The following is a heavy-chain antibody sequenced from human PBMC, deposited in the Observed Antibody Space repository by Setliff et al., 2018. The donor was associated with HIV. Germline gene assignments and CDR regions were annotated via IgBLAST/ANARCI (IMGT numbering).Heavy chain of an antibody. CDR3: VTLSCSSG. J-gene: IGHJ4*02. D-gene: IGHD6-6*01. CDR1: GFTFSKYW. Sequence: PGGSLRLSCAASGFTFSKYWMHWVRQAPGQGLEWVSGINNETTTTTYADSVKGRFSISRDNAKNTLYLQMNGLRGEDTAVYYCVTLSCSSGWGQGTQVTVSS. V-gene: IGHV3-74*01. CDR2: INNETTTT.